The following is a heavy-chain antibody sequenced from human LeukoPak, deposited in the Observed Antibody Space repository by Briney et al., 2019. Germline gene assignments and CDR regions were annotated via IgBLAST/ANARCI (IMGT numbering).Heavy chain of an antibody. J-gene: IGHJ4*02. D-gene: IGHD3-22*01. Sequence: SETLSLTCTVSGGSVSSYYWSWVRQPAGKGLEWIGRIYTSGSTNYNPSLKSRVTMSVDTSKNQFSLKLSSVTAADTAVYYCAREIDYYDSSGYGYWGQGTLVTVSS. CDR2: IYTSGST. CDR3: AREIDYYDSSGYGY. V-gene: IGHV4-4*07. CDR1: GGSVSSYY.